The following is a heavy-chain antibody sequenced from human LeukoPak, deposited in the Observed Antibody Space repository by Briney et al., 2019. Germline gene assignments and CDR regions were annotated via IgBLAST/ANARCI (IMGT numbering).Heavy chain of an antibody. Sequence: GESLKISCKGSGYSFSNYWIDWVRQMPGKGLEWIGIVHPGDSNIKYGPSFRGQVTISADKSISTAYLQWSSLKASDTAMYYCARALYGYGMDVWGQGTTVTVSS. V-gene: IGHV5-51*01. CDR3: ARALYGYGMDV. CDR1: GYSFSNYW. CDR2: VHPGDSNI. D-gene: IGHD2-15*01. J-gene: IGHJ6*02.